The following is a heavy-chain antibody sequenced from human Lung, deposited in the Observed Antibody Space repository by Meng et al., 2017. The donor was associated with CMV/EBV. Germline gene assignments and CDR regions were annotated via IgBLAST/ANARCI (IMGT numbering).Heavy chain of an antibody. CDR2: IKQDGCEK. V-gene: IGHV3-7*01. J-gene: IGHJ6*02. D-gene: IGHD3-3*01. Sequence: SXAAAGFTSSIYRMSWVHQAPGKGLEWVANIKQDGCEKYYVDSVKGRFTISRDNAKNSLYLQMNSLRAEDTAVYYCARPVPAYDFWSGYYPYYYYYGMDVXGQGXTVTVSS. CDR1: GFTSSIYR. CDR3: ARPVPAYDFWSGYYPYYYYYGMDV.